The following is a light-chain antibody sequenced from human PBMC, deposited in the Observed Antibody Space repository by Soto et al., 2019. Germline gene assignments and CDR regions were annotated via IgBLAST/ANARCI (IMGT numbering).Light chain of an antibody. CDR3: QQRRNWPPT. CDR1: QSVNNF. Sequence: EIVLTQSPATLSLSPGERATLSCRASQSVNNFLAWYQQRPVQAPRLLMYEASNRATGVPARFSGSGSGTDFTLTISSLEPEDFAIYYCQQRRNWPPTFGQGTKVEIK. V-gene: IGKV3-11*01. J-gene: IGKJ1*01. CDR2: EAS.